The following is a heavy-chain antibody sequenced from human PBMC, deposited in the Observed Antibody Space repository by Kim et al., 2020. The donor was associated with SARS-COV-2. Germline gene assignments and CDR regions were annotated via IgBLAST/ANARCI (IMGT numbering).Heavy chain of an antibody. J-gene: IGHJ6*03. Sequence: SVKVSCKASGGTFSSYAIRWVRQAPGQGLEWMGGIIPIFGTANYAQKFQGRVTITADESTSTAYMELSSLGSEDTTVYYCARAPAGRMGPNPYYYFYYYMDVWGKGTTVTVSS. D-gene: IGHD2-8*01. CDR3: ARAPAGRMGPNPYYYFYYYMDV. V-gene: IGHV1-69*13. CDR1: GGTFSSYA. CDR2: IIPIFGTA.